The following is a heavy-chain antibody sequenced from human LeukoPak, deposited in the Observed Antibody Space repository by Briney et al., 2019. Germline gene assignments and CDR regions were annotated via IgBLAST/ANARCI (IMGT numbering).Heavy chain of an antibody. Sequence: GGSLRLSCAASGFFFSNYTMSWVRQAPGKGLEWVSTISGSGSSTYYADSVKGRFTLSRDKSKNTLYLQMNSLRAEDTAVYYCAKDRGSSWTNFDYWGQGTLVTVSS. CDR3: AKDRGSSWTNFDY. D-gene: IGHD6-13*01. J-gene: IGHJ4*02. V-gene: IGHV3-23*01. CDR1: GFFFSNYT. CDR2: ISGSGSST.